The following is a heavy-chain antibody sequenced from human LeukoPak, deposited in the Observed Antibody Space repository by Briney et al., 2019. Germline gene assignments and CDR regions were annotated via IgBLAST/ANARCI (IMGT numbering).Heavy chain of an antibody. D-gene: IGHD3-22*01. CDR2: IYHSGST. J-gene: IGHJ3*02. Sequence: TSETLSLTCTVSGGSISNYYWNWIRQPPGKGLEWIGSIYHSGSTYYNPSLKSRVTISVDTSKNQFSLKLTSVTAADTAVYYCARGPYKYDGSGAFDIWGQGTMVTVSS. CDR3: ARGPYKYDGSGAFDI. V-gene: IGHV4-38-2*02. CDR1: GGSISNYY.